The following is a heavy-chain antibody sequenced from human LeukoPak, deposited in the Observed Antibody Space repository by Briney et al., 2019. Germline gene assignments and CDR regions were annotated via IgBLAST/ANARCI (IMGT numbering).Heavy chain of an antibody. J-gene: IGHJ3*02. CDR2: ISGSGGST. CDR3: AKDSSAVADAFDI. V-gene: IGHV3-23*01. Sequence: PGGSLTLSCAASGFTFSSYGMSWVRQAPGKGLEWVSAISGSGGSTYYADSVKGRFTISRDNSKNTLYLQMNSLRAEDTAVYYCAKDSSAVADAFDIWGQGTMVTVSS. D-gene: IGHD6-19*01. CDR1: GFTFSSYG.